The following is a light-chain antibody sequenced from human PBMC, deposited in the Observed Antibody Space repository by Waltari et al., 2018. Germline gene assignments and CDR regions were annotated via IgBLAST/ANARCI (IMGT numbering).Light chain of an antibody. Sequence: QSALTQPASVSGSPGQSITISCTEASSGVGSYNLVSWYQQHPGKAPKFILYEGGKRPAGVSNRVSGCKSGNTASLPICGRQADDEADYFCSSYTGTATPRVFGGGTRLTVL. CDR2: EGG. CDR3: SSYTGTATPRV. J-gene: IGLJ3*02. V-gene: IGLV2-23*01. CDR1: SSGVGSYNL.